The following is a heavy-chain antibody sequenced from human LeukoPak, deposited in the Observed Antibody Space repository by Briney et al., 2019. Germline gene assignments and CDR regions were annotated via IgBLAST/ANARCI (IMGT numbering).Heavy chain of an antibody. D-gene: IGHD6-13*01. Sequence: SVKVSCKASGGTFSSYAISWVRQAPGQGLEWMGGIIPIFGTANYAQKFQGRVTITADKSTSTAYMELSSLRSEDTAVCYCARSSIIAAAGPYYFDYWGQGTLVTVSS. J-gene: IGHJ4*02. CDR2: IIPIFGTA. V-gene: IGHV1-69*06. CDR1: GGTFSSYA. CDR3: ARSSIIAAAGPYYFDY.